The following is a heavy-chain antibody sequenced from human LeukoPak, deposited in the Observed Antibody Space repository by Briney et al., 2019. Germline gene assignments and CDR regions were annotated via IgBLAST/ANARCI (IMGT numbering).Heavy chain of an antibody. Sequence: PSETLSLTCTVSGGSISSGGFYWSWIRQPAGKGLEWIGRIYTLGSTNYNPSLKSRVTISVDTSKNQFSLKLSSVTAADTAVYYCARLNPNYDILTGYPVGYFDYWGQGTLVTVSS. V-gene: IGHV4-61*02. CDR3: ARLNPNYDILTGYPVGYFDY. CDR1: GGSISSGGFY. D-gene: IGHD3-9*01. J-gene: IGHJ4*02. CDR2: IYTLGST.